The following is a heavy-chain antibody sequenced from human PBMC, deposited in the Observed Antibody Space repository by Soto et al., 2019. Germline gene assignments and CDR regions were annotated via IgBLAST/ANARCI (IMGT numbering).Heavy chain of an antibody. V-gene: IGHV5-51*01. CDR2: IHPRDSDI. D-gene: IGHD1-7*01. CDR3: ARRLTGTTPPIIDY. CDR1: GYTFTNYW. J-gene: IGHJ4*02. Sequence: GESLKICCKGSGYTFTNYWLGWVRQMPGKGLEWMGIIHPRDSDIRYSPSFEGQVSISADKSISTVYLQWSSLKASDTAMFYCARRLTGTTPPIIDYWGQGTLVTVS.